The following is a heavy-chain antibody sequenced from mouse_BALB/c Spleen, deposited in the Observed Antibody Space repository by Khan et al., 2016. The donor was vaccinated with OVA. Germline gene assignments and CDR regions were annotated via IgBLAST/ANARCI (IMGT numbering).Heavy chain of an antibody. CDR3: AIAFYNGAWFAY. J-gene: IGHJ3*01. D-gene: IGHD1-3*01. CDR2: IWAGGST. Sequence: VQLQESGPGLVAPSQTLSITCTVSGFSLSNYGVHWVRQPPGKGLEWLGVIWAGGSTNHNSALMSRLTISKDNSKSQVFLKMNSLQTDDTAMYYCAIAFYNGAWFAYWGQGTLVTVSA. V-gene: IGHV2-9*02. CDR1: GFSLSNYG.